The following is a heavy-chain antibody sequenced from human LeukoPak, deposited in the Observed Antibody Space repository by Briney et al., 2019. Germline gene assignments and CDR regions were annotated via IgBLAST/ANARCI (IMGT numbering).Heavy chain of an antibody. CDR1: GFTFSSYA. CDR2: ISYDGSNK. CDR3: ARDSFGSYDSSGFDY. Sequence: GGSLRLSCAASGFTFSSYAMHWVRQAPGKGLEWVAVISYDGSNKYYADSVKGRFTISRDNSKNTLYLQMNSLRAEDTAVYYCARDSFGSYDSSGFDYWGQGTLVTVSS. J-gene: IGHJ4*02. D-gene: IGHD3-22*01. V-gene: IGHV3-30-3*01.